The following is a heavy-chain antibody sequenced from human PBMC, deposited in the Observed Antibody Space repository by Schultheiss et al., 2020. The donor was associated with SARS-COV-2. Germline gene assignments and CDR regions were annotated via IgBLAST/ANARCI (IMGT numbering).Heavy chain of an antibody. CDR1: GGSISSYY. D-gene: IGHD3-3*01. CDR2: ISYSGST. Sequence: SETLSLTCTVSGGSISSYYWSWIRQPPGKGLEWIGTISYSGSTYYNPSLKSRVTISVDTSTNQLSLKLTSVTAADTAVYYCARGFLVDVWGQGTTVTVSS. CDR3: ARGFLVDV. J-gene: IGHJ6*02. V-gene: IGHV4-59*04.